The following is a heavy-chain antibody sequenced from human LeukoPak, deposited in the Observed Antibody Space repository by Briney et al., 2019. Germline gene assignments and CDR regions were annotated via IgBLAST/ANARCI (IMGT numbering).Heavy chain of an antibody. Sequence: GGSLRLSCAASGFSFEAYGMYWVRQAPGEGREWVSGITWNSDDMAYADSVKGRFTISRDNAKNCLYLQMNSLTVEDTALYYCTRVTSWRTGFDYWGQGTLVTVSS. D-gene: IGHD1-1*01. CDR2: ITWNSDDM. J-gene: IGHJ4*02. CDR1: GFSFEAYG. V-gene: IGHV3-9*01. CDR3: TRVTSWRTGFDY.